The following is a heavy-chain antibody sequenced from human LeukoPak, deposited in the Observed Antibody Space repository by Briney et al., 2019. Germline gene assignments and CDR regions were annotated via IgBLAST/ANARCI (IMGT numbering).Heavy chain of an antibody. Sequence: ASVKVSCKASGYTFTSYGINWVRQAPGQGLEWMGWISGSTGKRKYEQKNQGRVTLTTDTSTRTAYMELRSLRSDDTAVYYCARGTVGGNDYYYMDVWGKGTTVTVSS. CDR2: ISGSTGKR. J-gene: IGHJ6*03. CDR1: GYTFTSYG. V-gene: IGHV1-18*01. D-gene: IGHD4-11*01. CDR3: ARGTVGGNDYYYMDV.